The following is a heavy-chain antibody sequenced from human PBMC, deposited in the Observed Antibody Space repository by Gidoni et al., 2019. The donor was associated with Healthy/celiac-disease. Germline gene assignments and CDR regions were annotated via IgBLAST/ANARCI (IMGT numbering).Heavy chain of an antibody. CDR1: GGSLSRGVYY. J-gene: IGHJ3*02. Sequence: QVQLQESGPGLVKPSQTLSLTCTVSGGSLSRGVYYWRWIRQHPGKGLEWIGYIYYSGSTYYNPSLKRRVTISVDTSKNQFSLKLSSVTAADTAVYYCARRSPDYGGNSVLAFDIWGQGTMVTVSS. CDR2: IYYSGST. D-gene: IGHD4-17*01. CDR3: ARRSPDYGGNSVLAFDI. V-gene: IGHV4-31*03.